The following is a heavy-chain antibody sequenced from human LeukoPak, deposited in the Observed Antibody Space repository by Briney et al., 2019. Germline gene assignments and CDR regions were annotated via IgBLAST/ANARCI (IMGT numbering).Heavy chain of an antibody. CDR2: IYTSGST. CDR1: GGSFSSYY. V-gene: IGHV4-59*10. CDR3: AMVRGTSGIWFDP. Sequence: PSETLSLTCAVYGGSFSSYYWSWIRQPAGKGLEWIGRIYTSGSTNYNPSLKSRVTMSVDTSKNQFSLKLSSVTAADTAVYYCAMVRGTSGIWFDPWGQGTLVTVSS. D-gene: IGHD3-10*01. J-gene: IGHJ5*02.